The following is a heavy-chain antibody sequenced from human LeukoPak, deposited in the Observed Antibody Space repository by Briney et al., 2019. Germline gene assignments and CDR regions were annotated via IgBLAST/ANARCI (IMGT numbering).Heavy chain of an antibody. CDR3: ARHSLDSGSFLLFDY. D-gene: IGHD1-26*01. Sequence: SETLSLTCTVSGGSISSYYWSWIRQPPGKGLEWIRYIYYSGSTNYNPSLKSRVTISVDTSKNQFSLKLSSVTAADTAVYYCARHSLDSGSFLLFDYWGQGTLVTVSS. CDR1: GGSISSYY. J-gene: IGHJ4*02. CDR2: IYYSGST. V-gene: IGHV4-59*08.